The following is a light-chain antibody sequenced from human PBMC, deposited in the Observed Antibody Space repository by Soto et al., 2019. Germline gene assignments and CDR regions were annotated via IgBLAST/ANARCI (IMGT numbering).Light chain of an antibody. V-gene: IGKV1-39*01. J-gene: IGKJ1*01. CDR2: AAS. Sequence: DIQMTQHPYSLSASVGDRVTITCRASQSISNYLNWYQQKPGKAPKLLIYAASSLQSGVPSRFSGSGSGTDFTLTISSLQPEDFETYYCQQTYNTPPTFGQGTKV. CDR1: QSISNY. CDR3: QQTYNTPPT.